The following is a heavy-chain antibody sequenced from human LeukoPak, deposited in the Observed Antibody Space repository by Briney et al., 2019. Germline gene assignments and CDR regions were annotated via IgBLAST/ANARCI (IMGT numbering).Heavy chain of an antibody. D-gene: IGHD3-10*01. CDR1: GYTFTSYY. J-gene: IGHJ4*02. Sequence: ASVKVSCKASGYTFTSYYMHWVRQAPGQGLEWMGIINPSGGSTSYAQKFQGRVTMTRDTSTSTVYMELSSLRSVDTAVYYCARDRDYYGSGSYQAPDYWGQGTLVTVSS. V-gene: IGHV1-46*01. CDR2: INPSGGST. CDR3: ARDRDYYGSGSYQAPDY.